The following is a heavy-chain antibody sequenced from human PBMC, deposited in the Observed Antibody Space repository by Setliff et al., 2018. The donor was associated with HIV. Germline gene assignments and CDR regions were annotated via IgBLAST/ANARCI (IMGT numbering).Heavy chain of an antibody. CDR3: GSDFSGWYYFDM. CDR2: IITMFGTV. D-gene: IGHD6-19*01. Sequence: GASVKVSCKASGGTFSVYGVSWLRQAPGQGLAWVGGIITMFGTVKYAQKFQGRVRITADEVTNIAYMDLSGLRYEDTAVYYCGSDFSGWYYFDMWGQGTLVTVS. J-gene: IGHJ4*02. CDR1: GGTFSVYG. V-gene: IGHV1-69*13.